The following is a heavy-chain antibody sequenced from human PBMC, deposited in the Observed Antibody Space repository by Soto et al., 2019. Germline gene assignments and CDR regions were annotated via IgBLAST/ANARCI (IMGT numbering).Heavy chain of an antibody. CDR1: GFTFSSYA. Sequence: PGGSLRLSCAASGFTFSSYAMIWVRQAPGKGLEWVSAISGSGGSTYYADSVKGRFTISRDNSKNTLYLQMNSLRAEDTAVYYRATRLPAANNWFDPWGQGTLVTVSS. V-gene: IGHV3-23*01. CDR2: ISGSGGST. J-gene: IGHJ5*02. D-gene: IGHD2-2*01. CDR3: ATRLPAANNWFDP.